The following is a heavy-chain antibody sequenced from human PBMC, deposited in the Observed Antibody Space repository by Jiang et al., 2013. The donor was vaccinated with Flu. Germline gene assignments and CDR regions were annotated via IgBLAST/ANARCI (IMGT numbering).Heavy chain of an antibody. Sequence: VKPSQTLSLTCVISGDSVSDSGAAWNWIRQSPSRGLEWLGRTYYRSKWNNDYALLVKSRITIDPDTSKNQFALHLNSVTPEDTAVYYCARDPPQCLSCLDSWGQGTLVTVSS. CDR2: TYYRSKWNN. D-gene: IGHD3-16*01. J-gene: IGHJ5*01. CDR1: GDSVSDSGAA. V-gene: IGHV6-1*01. CDR3: ARDPPQCLSCLDS.